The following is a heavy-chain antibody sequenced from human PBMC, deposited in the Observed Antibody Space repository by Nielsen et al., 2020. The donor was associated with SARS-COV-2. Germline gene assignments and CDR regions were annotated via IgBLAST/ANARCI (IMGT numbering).Heavy chain of an antibody. CDR1: GFNLSHYY. V-gene: IGHV3-23*01. CDR2: IGVSGGGT. J-gene: IGHJ6*02. D-gene: IGHD6-19*01. Sequence: GESLKISCVASGFNLSHYYMRWIRQAPGKGLEWVSTIGVSGGGTYYADSLKGRFTISSDNSKNTLYLQMNSLGADDTAIYYCTRRVAGGTMDVWGQGTTVTVSS. CDR3: TRRVAGGTMDV.